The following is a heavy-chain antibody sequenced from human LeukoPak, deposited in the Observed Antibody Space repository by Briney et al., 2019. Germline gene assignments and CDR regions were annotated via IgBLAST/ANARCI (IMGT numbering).Heavy chain of an antibody. CDR3: ATKSYGSARWFDP. Sequence: SDTVSLTCTVSVGSFSSSSYYWGWLRQPPGKGLEWIGSIYYSGSTYYNPSLKSRVTISVDTSQNQFSLKLSSVSAADTAVYYCATKSYGSARWFDPWGQGTLVTVSS. CDR2: IYYSGST. V-gene: IGHV4-39*01. CDR1: VGSFSSSSYY. J-gene: IGHJ5*02. D-gene: IGHD3-10*01.